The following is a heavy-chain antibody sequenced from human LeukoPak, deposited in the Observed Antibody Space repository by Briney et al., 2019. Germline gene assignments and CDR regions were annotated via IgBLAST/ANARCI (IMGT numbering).Heavy chain of an antibody. CDR1: GDSVSSINGA. CDR2: TYFRSRWYN. J-gene: IGHJ4*02. D-gene: IGHD6-19*01. Sequence: SQTLSLTCAISGDSVSSINGAWNWIRQSPSRGLEWLGRTYFRSRWYNEFAESLKGRMTIDPDTSKNQFSLQPTSVTPEDTAVYYCARDLGNTGWYTFDYWGQGTLVTVSS. CDR3: ARDLGNTGWYTFDY. V-gene: IGHV6-1*01.